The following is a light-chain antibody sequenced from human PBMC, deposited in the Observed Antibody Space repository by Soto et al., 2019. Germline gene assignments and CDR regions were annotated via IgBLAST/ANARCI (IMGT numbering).Light chain of an antibody. CDR2: GAS. V-gene: IGKV3-15*01. J-gene: IGKJ1*01. Sequence: EIVMTQSPATLSVSPGERATLSCRASQSVSSNLAWYQQKPGQAPRLHIYGASTRATGIPGRFSGRGSGTEFTLTINSLQSEDFAVYFCQQCNTWPRTFGQGTKVEIK. CDR3: QQCNTWPRT. CDR1: QSVSSN.